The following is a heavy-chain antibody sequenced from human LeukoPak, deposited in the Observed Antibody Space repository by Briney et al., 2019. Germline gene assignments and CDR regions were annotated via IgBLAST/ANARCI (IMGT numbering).Heavy chain of an antibody. Sequence: SETLSLTCTVSGGSISSSSYYWGWIRQPPGKGLEWIGSIYYSGSTYYNPSLKSRVTISVDTSKNQFSLKLSSVTAADTAVYYCARTGESSGPGPSWAFDIWGQGTMVTVSS. CDR1: GGSISSSSYY. CDR2: IYYSGST. D-gene: IGHD3-10*01. V-gene: IGHV4-39*07. CDR3: ARTGESSGPGPSWAFDI. J-gene: IGHJ3*02.